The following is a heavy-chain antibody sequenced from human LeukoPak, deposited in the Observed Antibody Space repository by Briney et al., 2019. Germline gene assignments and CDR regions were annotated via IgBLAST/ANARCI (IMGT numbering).Heavy chain of an antibody. CDR2: INWNGGIT. CDR3: ARAGPVAGVELDQ. V-gene: IGHV3-20*04. D-gene: IGHD6-19*01. J-gene: IGHJ5*02. Sequence: GGSLTLSCAASGFPFDNYRMAWVRQAPGKGLECLSGINWNGGITAYADSVKGTFTIYRDNDKNSLYLQMNRLRVEDTALYYCARAGPVAGVELDQWGQGTLVTVSS. CDR1: GFPFDNYR.